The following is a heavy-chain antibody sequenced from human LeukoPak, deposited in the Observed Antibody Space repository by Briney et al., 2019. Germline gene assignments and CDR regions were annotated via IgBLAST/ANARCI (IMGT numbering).Heavy chain of an antibody. CDR3: ARRGDASGYSPEEFDY. CDR2: VYYSGTT. Sequence: SETLSLTCTVSDGSINTIIYYWGWIRQPPGKGLEWIVTVYYSGTTYYNPSLKSRVTIFVDTSKNQFSLHLNSVSAADTAFYCCARRGDASGYSPEEFDYWGQGTLVTVSS. CDR1: DGSINTIIYY. J-gene: IGHJ4*02. V-gene: IGHV4-39*01. D-gene: IGHD3-9*01.